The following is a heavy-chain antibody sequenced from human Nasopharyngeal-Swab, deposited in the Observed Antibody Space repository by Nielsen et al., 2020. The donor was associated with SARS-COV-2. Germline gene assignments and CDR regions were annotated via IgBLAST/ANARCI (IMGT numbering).Heavy chain of an antibody. D-gene: IGHD6-19*01. J-gene: IGHJ4*02. V-gene: IGHV1-46*01. Sequence: WVRQAPGQGPEWLGLIIPSEGSTAYAQKFQGRVTMTRDTSTSTAYMELSSLRSDDTAVYFCARDPPLGGGIAVAGFDYWGQGTLVPVSS. CDR3: ARDPPLGGGIAVAGFDY. CDR2: IIPSEGST.